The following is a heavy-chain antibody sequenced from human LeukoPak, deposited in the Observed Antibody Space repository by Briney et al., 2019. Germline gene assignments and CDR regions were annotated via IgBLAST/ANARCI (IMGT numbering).Heavy chain of an antibody. V-gene: IGHV4-59*01. CDR1: GVSISSYY. D-gene: IGHD4-17*01. J-gene: IGHJ4*02. CDR2: IYYSGST. Sequence: SETLSLTCTVSGVSISSYYWSWIRQPPGKGLEWIGYIYYSGSTNYNPSLKSRVTISVDTSKNQFSLKLSSVTAADTAVYYCARAPRRTTVTEFDYWGQGTLVTVSS. CDR3: ARAPRRTTVTEFDY.